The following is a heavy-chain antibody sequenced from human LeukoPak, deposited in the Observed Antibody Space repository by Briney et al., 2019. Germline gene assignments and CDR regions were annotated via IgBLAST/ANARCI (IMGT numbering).Heavy chain of an antibody. CDR3: AKVPNSGWYWYIHWFDP. V-gene: IGHV3-23*01. CDR2: ISNSGGST. Sequence: GGSLRLSCAASGFTFSSYAWNWVRQAPGKGLDWVSAISNSGGSTYYADSVKGRLTVSIDNSKNTLFLQMHSLSGEDTAVYYCAKVPNSGWYWYIHWFDPWGQGTLVTVSS. D-gene: IGHD6-19*01. J-gene: IGHJ5*02. CDR1: GFTFSSYA.